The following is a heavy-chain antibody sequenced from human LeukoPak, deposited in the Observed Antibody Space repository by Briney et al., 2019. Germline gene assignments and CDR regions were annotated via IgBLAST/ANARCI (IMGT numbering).Heavy chain of an antibody. CDR1: GGTFSSYA. CDR3: ARGCGSTSCSYYFDY. Sequence: ASVKVSCMASGGTFSSYAISWVRQAPGQGLEWMGGIIPIFCTANYAQKFQGRVTITADESTSTAYMELSSLRSEDTAVYYCARGCGSTSCSYYFDYWGQGTLVTVSS. CDR2: IIPIFCTA. J-gene: IGHJ4*02. D-gene: IGHD2-2*01. V-gene: IGHV1-69*13.